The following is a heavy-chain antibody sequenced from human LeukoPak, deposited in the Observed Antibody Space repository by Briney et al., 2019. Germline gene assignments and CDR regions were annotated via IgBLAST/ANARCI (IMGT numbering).Heavy chain of an antibody. J-gene: IGHJ4*02. D-gene: IGHD3-3*01. CDR2: ISGSGGST. CDR3: AKDNRITIFGVVMGPHFDY. Sequence: PGGSLRLSCAASGFTFSSYAMSWVRQAPGKGREWVSAISGSGGSTYYADSVKGRFAISKDNSKNTLYLQMNSLRAEDTAVYYCAKDNRITIFGVVMGPHFDYWGQGTLVTVSS. CDR1: GFTFSSYA. V-gene: IGHV3-23*01.